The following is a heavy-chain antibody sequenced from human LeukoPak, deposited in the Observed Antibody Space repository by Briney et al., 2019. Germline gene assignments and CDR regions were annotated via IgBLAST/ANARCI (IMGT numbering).Heavy chain of an antibody. V-gene: IGHV4-34*01. Sequence: SETLSLTCAVYGGSFSGYNWSWIRQTPGKGLEWIGEINHHGSTNCNPSLKSRVTIAIDTSKNQFSLKLSSVTAADTAFYYCARAWPLLHGHYMDVWDKGTTVTVSS. D-gene: IGHD2-15*01. CDR1: GGSFSGYN. CDR2: INHHGST. J-gene: IGHJ6*03. CDR3: ARAWPLLHGHYMDV.